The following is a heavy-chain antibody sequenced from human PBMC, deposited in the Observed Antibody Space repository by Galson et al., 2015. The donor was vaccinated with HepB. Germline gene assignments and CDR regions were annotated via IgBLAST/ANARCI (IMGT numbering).Heavy chain of an antibody. CDR3: ARGWASCDHDTFDY. Sequence: SVKVSCKASGYIFTGYFMHWVRQAPGQGLEWMGRIKPNTGGTNYAQKFQGRVTMTRDTSISTAYMELSRLESDDTAVYYCARGWASCDHDTFDYWGQGTLVTVSS. CDR2: IKPNTGGT. CDR1: GYIFTGYF. D-gene: IGHD2-15*01. J-gene: IGHJ4*02. V-gene: IGHV1-2*06.